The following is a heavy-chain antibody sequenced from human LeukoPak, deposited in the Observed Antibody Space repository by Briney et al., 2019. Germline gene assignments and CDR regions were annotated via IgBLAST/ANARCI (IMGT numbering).Heavy chain of an antibody. V-gene: IGHV3-66*02. CDR1: GFTVSSNY. J-gene: IGHJ3*02. CDR3: AKDPSYCSGGSCYTRSLGGFDI. Sequence: GGSLRLSCAASGFTVSSNYMSWVRQAPGKGLEWVSVIYSGGSTYYADSVKGRFTISRDNSKNTLYLQMNSLRAEDTAVYYCAKDPSYCSGGSCYTRSLGGFDIWGQGTMVTVSS. CDR2: IYSGGST. D-gene: IGHD2-15*01.